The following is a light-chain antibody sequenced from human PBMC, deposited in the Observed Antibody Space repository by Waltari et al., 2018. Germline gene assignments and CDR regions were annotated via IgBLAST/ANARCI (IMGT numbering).Light chain of an antibody. Sequence: NFMLTQPHSVSESPGKTVTISCTRSGGDVVSNSVQWYQHPPGSPPTTVIYEDIQRPSWLSGRFSVSIDSSSNSPYLATSGLKTADEADYYCQSYDSINHRVFGGATKLTVL. V-gene: IGLV6-57*04. CDR1: GGDVVSNS. CDR2: EDI. J-gene: IGLJ3*02. CDR3: QSYDSINHRV.